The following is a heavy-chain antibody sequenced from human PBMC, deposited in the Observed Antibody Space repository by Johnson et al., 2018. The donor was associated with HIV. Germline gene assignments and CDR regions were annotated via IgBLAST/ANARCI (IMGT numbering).Heavy chain of an antibody. CDR2: IRYDGSNQ. J-gene: IGHJ3*02. D-gene: IGHD3-3*01. V-gene: IGHV3-30*02. Sequence: QVHLVESGGGVVQPGGSLRLSCAASGFTFSSYGMHWVRQAPGKGLEWVAFIRYDGSNQYYADSVKGRFTISRDNSKNTVFLQMNSLRPEDTAMYYCAAYYDFWSGSYTSGFDIWGQGTMVTVSS. CDR1: GFTFSSYG. CDR3: AAYYDFWSGSYTSGFDI.